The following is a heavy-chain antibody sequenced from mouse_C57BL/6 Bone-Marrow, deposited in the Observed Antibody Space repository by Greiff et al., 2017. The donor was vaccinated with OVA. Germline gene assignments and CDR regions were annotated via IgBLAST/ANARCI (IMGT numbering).Heavy chain of an antibody. J-gene: IGHJ2*01. V-gene: IGHV1-80*01. CDR1: GYAFSRSW. D-gene: IGHD1-1*01. CDR2: IYPGDGDT. Sequence: VQLQQSGAELVKPGASVKISCKASGYAFSRSWMTFVPQRPGQGLAWIGQIYPGDGDTNYNGKFNGKATLTAYQSSSTAYMQLSSLTSEDSAVYFCARGGYGSSYEGYWGQGTTLTVSS. CDR3: ARGGYGSSYEGY.